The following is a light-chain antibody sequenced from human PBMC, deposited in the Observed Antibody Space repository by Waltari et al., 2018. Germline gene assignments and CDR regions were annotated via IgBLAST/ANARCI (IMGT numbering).Light chain of an antibody. V-gene: IGKV1-5*03. J-gene: IGKJ2*01. CDR2: KAS. Sequence: DIQMTQSPSTLSASVGDRVTITCRTSQSVSTWLAWYQQKPGKAPNLLIYKASNLESEVPSRFSGSGSVTFFTLTITSLQPDDFATYYCQQYNSYPLSFGQGTKLEIK. CDR1: QSVSTW. CDR3: QQYNSYPLS.